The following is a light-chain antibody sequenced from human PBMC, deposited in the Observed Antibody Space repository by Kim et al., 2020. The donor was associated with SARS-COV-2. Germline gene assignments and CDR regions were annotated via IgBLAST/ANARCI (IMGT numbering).Light chain of an antibody. CDR3: QVWDSSSDHVV. CDR1: NIGSKS. V-gene: IGLV3-21*04. J-gene: IGLJ2*01. CDR2: YDS. Sequence: VAPGKTARITCGGNNIGSKSVHWYQQKPGQAPVLVIYYDSDRPSGIPERFSGSNSGNTATLTISRVEAGDEADYYCQVWDSSSDHVVFGGGTQLTVL.